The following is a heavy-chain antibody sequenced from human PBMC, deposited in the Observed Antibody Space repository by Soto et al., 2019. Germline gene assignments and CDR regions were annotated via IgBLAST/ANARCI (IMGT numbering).Heavy chain of an antibody. Sequence: SETLSLTCTVSGGSISSSSYYWGWIRQPPGKGQEWIGSIYYSGSTYYNPSLKSRVTISVDTSKNQFSLKLSSVTAADTAVYYCARLTLYYDILTGYLAYYYGMDVWGQGTTVTVSS. CDR3: ARLTLYYDILTGYLAYYYGMDV. CDR2: IYYSGST. D-gene: IGHD3-9*01. CDR1: GGSISSSSYY. J-gene: IGHJ6*02. V-gene: IGHV4-39*01.